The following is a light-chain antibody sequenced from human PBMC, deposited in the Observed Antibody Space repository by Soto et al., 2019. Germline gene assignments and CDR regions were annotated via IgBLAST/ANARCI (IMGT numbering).Light chain of an antibody. CDR3: SSYTGTSTKL. CDR2: DVS. J-gene: IGLJ2*01. Sequence: QSVLTQPASVSGLPGQSITISCTGTSSDVGGYDYVSWYQQHPGKAPKLMIYDVSSRPLGVSNRFSGSKSGNTASLTISGLQPEDEADYYCSSYTGTSTKLFGGGTKLTVL. V-gene: IGLV2-14*03. CDR1: SSDVGGYDY.